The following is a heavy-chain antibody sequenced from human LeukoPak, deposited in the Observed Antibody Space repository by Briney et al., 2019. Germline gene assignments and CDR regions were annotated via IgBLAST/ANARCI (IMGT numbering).Heavy chain of an antibody. CDR2: IKQDGSEK. CDR1: GFTFSSYW. J-gene: IGHJ4*02. D-gene: IGHD5-18*01. Sequence: GGSLRLSCAASGFTFSSYWMSWVRQAPGKGLEWVANIKQDGSEKYYMDSVKGRFTTSRDNAKNSLYLQMNSLRAEDTALYYCARDRGVALQLWTDLDYWGQGTLVTVSS. V-gene: IGHV3-7*01. CDR3: ARDRGVALQLWTDLDY.